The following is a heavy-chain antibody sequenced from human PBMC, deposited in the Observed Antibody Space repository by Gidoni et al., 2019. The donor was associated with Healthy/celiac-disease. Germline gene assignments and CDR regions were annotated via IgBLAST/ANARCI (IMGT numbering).Heavy chain of an antibody. D-gene: IGHD3-22*01. Sequence: QVQLVESGGGVVQPGRSLRLSCAASGFTFSSYGMHWVRQAPGKGLEWVAFLAYEGSNQYFGDSVKGRFTTSRDNSKNTLYLQMNSRRAEDTSVYYCAKEAHYYDSSCYYYGWYFDLWGRGTLVTVSS. CDR1: GFTFSSYG. CDR2: LAYEGSNQ. J-gene: IGHJ2*01. V-gene: IGHV3-30*18. CDR3: AKEAHYYDSSCYYYGWYFDL.